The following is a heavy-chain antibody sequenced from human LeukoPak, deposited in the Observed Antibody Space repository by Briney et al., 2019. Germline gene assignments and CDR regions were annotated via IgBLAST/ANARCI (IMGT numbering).Heavy chain of an antibody. CDR1: GFTFSNYW. V-gene: IGHV3-7*01. D-gene: IGHD6-6*01. CDR3: ARGARYYYYGMDV. CDR2: IKQDGSEK. J-gene: IGHJ6*02. Sequence: GGSLRLSCAASGFTFSNYWMNWVRQAPGKGLEWVANIKQDGSEKYYVDSVKGRFTIPRDNAKNSLYLQMNSLRAEDTAVYYCARGARYYYYGMDVWGQGTTVTVSS.